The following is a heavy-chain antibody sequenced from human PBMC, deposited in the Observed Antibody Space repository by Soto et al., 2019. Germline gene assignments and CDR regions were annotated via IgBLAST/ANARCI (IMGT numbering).Heavy chain of an antibody. J-gene: IGHJ4*02. V-gene: IGHV1-69*06. D-gene: IGHD6-19*01. CDR3: ATLWERGGYVRMYSRGWYPFDH. CDR2: IIPIFGTA. CDR1: GGTFSSYA. Sequence: QVQLVQSGAEVKKPGSSVKVSCKASGGTFSSYAISWVRQAPGQGLEWIGGIIPIFGTANYAQKCQGRVTITADKPTRRAYMELSSQESEDTAVYCCATLWERGGYVRMYSRGWYPFDHLGPGTLVTVSS.